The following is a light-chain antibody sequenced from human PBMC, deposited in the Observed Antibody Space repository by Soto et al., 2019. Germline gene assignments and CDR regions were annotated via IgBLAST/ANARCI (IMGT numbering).Light chain of an antibody. CDR3: SSYAGSNRYG. CDR2: EFS. V-gene: IGLV2-8*01. CDR1: SSNVGAYNF. Sequence: QSPLTQPPSASGAPGPSVTISCTGTSSNVGAYNFVTWYQQHPGKTPKLMIYEFSKRPSAVPARCSASKPVDTPSLTVSGIQGEDEADQYCSSYAGSNRYGVGTGPNATVL. J-gene: IGLJ1*01.